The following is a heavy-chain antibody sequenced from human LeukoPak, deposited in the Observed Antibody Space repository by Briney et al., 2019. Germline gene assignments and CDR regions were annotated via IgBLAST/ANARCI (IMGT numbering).Heavy chain of an antibody. D-gene: IGHD1-26*01. CDR1: GFTFSTYW. Sequence: GGSLRLSCEASGFTFSTYWMAWVRQAPGKGLEWVANIKGDESARHQADSVKGRFTISRDNAKKSVYLQMSSLRGEETAVYYCARDVGGSLDYWGQGTLVTVS. CDR2: IKGDESAR. CDR3: ARDVGGSLDY. J-gene: IGHJ4*02. V-gene: IGHV3-7*01.